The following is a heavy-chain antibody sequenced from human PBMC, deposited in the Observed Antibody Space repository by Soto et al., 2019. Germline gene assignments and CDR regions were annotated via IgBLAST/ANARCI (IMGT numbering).Heavy chain of an antibody. CDR2: IYPGDSDT. V-gene: IGHV5-51*01. CDR3: ARLPVPAAGYYYYGMDV. D-gene: IGHD2-2*01. J-gene: IGHJ6*02. CDR1: XYSVTSYW. Sequence: PGESLKISCKGSXYSVTSYWIGWVRQMPGKGLEWMGIIYPGDSDTRYSPSFQGQVTISADKSISTAYLQWSSLKASDTAMYYCARLPVPAAGYYYYGMDVWGQGTTVTVSS.